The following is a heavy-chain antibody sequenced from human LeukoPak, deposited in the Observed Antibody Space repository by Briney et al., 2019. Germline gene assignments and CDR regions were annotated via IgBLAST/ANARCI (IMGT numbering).Heavy chain of an antibody. CDR3: ARDLGSGSYYYYMDV. V-gene: IGHV3-7*01. J-gene: IGHJ6*03. Sequence: GGSLRLSCAASGFTFSSYWMSWVRQAPGKGLEWVANIKQDGSEKYYVDSVKGRFTISRDNAKNSLYLQMNSLRAEDTAVYYCARDLGSGSYYYYMDVWGKGTTVTVSS. CDR2: IKQDGSEK. CDR1: GFTFSSYW. D-gene: IGHD1-26*01.